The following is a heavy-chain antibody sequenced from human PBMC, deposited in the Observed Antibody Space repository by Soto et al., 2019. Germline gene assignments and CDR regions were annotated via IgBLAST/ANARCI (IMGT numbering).Heavy chain of an antibody. Sequence: QVQLVESGGGVVQPGRSLRLSCAASGFTFSNYGMHWVRQAPGKGLEWVAVILNDGSNRYHADSVKDRFNISRDNSKNMRYLQMHSLRSEDTAVYYCARDDEYSGNGMDVWGQGTTVTFS. CDR3: ARDDEYSGNGMDV. D-gene: IGHD3-10*01. J-gene: IGHJ6*02. CDR2: ILNDGSNR. V-gene: IGHV3-33*01. CDR1: GFTFSNYG.